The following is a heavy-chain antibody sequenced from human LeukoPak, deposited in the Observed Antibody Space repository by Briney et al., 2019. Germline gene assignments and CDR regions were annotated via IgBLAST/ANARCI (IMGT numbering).Heavy chain of an antibody. CDR3: ARVPAAIGGNWFDP. CDR2: INHSGST. J-gene: IGHJ5*02. CDR1: GGSFSGYY. D-gene: IGHD2-2*01. V-gene: IGHV4-34*01. Sequence: PSETLSLTCAVYGGSFSGYYWSWIRQPPGKGLEWIGEINHSGSTNYNPSLKSRVTISVDTSKNQFSLKLSSVTAADTAVYYCARVPAAIGGNWFDPWGQGTLVTVSS.